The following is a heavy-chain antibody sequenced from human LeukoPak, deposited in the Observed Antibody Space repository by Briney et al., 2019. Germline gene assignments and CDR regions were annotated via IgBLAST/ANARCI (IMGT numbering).Heavy chain of an antibody. J-gene: IGHJ4*02. V-gene: IGHV1-18*01. Sequence: ASVKVSCKASGYTFTSYGICWVRQAPGQGLEWMGWISAYNGNTNYAQKLQGRVTMTTDTSTSTAYMELRSLRSDDTAVYYCARDHKDYYDSSGYPYFDYWGQGTLVTVSS. CDR1: GYTFTSYG. CDR2: ISAYNGNT. D-gene: IGHD3-22*01. CDR3: ARDHKDYYDSSGYPYFDY.